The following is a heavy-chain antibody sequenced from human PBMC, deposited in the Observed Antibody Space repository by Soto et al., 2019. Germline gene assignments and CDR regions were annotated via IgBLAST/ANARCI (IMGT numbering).Heavy chain of an antibody. CDR3: ARDGYYDFWSGYYTPYYYYGMDV. Sequence: GSLRLSCAASGFTFSSYAMSWVRQAPGKGLEWVSAISGSGGSTYYADSVKGRFTISRDNSKNTLYLQMNSLRAEDTAVYYCARDGYYDFWSGYYTPYYYYGMDVRGQGTTVTV. CDR1: GFTFSSYA. V-gene: IGHV3-23*01. CDR2: ISGSGGST. D-gene: IGHD3-3*01. J-gene: IGHJ6*02.